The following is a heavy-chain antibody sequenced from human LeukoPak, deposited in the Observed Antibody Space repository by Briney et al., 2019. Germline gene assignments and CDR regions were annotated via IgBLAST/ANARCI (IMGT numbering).Heavy chain of an antibody. CDR1: GGSFSGYY. J-gene: IGHJ4*02. CDR2: INHSGST. Sequence: PSETLSLTCAVYGGSFSGYYWSWIRQPPGKGLEWIGEINHSGSTNYNPSLKSRVTISVDTSKYQFSLKLSSVTAADTAVYYCARRTVLLWFGGTFDYWGQGTLVTVSS. CDR3: ARRTVLLWFGGTFDY. V-gene: IGHV4-34*01. D-gene: IGHD3-10*01.